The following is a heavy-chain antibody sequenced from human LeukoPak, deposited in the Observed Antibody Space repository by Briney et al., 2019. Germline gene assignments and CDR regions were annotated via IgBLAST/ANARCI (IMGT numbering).Heavy chain of an antibody. Sequence: SVKVSCKASGGTFSSYAISWVRQAPGQGLEWMGRIIPILGIANYAQKFQGRVTITADKSTSTAYMELSSLRSEDTAVYYCARYCSGGSCYFQSGYGMDVWGQGTTVTVSS. D-gene: IGHD2-15*01. CDR3: ARYCSGGSCYFQSGYGMDV. CDR2: IIPILGIA. J-gene: IGHJ6*02. CDR1: GGTFSSYA. V-gene: IGHV1-69*04.